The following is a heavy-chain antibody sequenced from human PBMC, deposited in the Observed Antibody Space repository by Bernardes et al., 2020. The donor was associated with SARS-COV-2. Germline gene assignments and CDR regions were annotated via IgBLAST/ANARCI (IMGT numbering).Heavy chain of an antibody. J-gene: IGHJ2*01. Sequence: ASVKVSCKASGYTFTSYDINWVRQATGQGLEWMGWINPNSGNTGYAQKFQGRVTMTRNTSISTAYMELSSLRSEDTAVYYCARAVQLWLRSYWYFDLWGRGTLVTVSS. D-gene: IGHD5-18*01. V-gene: IGHV1-8*01. CDR1: GYTFTSYD. CDR3: ARAVQLWLRSYWYFDL. CDR2: INPNSGNT.